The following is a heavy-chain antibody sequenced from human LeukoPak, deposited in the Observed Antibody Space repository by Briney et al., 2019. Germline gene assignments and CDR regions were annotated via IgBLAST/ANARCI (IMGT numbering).Heavy chain of an antibody. CDR2: INHSGST. V-gene: IGHV4-34*01. D-gene: IGHD2-15*01. CDR3: VRGNYCSGGSCYHYYYYYMDV. Sequence: SETLSLTCAVFGGSFSGYYWSWIRQPPGKGLEWIGEINHSGSTNYNPSLKSRVTISVDMSNNQFSLKLSSVTAADTAVYYCVRGNYCSGGSCYHYYYYYMDVWGKGTTVTVSS. J-gene: IGHJ6*03. CDR1: GGSFSGYY.